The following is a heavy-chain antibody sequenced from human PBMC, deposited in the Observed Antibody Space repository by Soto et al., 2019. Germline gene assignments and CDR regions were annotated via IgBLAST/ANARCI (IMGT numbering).Heavy chain of an antibody. CDR1: GGSISSGDYY. CDR2: IYYSGST. V-gene: IGHV4-30-4*01. D-gene: IGHD3-22*01. J-gene: IGHJ4*02. Sequence: SETLSLTCTVSGGSISSGDYYWSWIRQPPGKGLEWIGYIYYSGSTYYNPSLKSRVTISVDTSKNQFSLKLSSVTAADTAVYYCARAGSIVVFDYWGQGTLVTVSS. CDR3: ARAGSIVVFDY.